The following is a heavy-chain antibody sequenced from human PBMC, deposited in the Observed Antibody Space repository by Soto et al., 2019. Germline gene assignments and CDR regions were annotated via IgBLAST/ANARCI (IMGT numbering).Heavy chain of an antibody. Sequence: SVKVSCKASGGTFSSYAISWVRQAPGQGLEWMGGIIPIFGTANYAQKFQGRVTITADESTSTAYMELSSLRSEDTAVYYCARDRYCISTSCLNNWFDPWGQGTLVTVSS. CDR2: IIPIFGTA. J-gene: IGHJ5*02. CDR1: GGTFSSYA. D-gene: IGHD2-2*01. V-gene: IGHV1-69*13. CDR3: ARDRYCISTSCLNNWFDP.